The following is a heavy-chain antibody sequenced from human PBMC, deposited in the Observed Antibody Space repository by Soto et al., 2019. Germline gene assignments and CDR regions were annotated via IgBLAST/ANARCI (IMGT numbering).Heavy chain of an antibody. CDR3: ARVMGYGSGSYHIDS. D-gene: IGHD3-10*01. J-gene: IGHJ4*02. CDR2: SYYTGDT. V-gene: IGHV4-59*01. CDR1: GGSINRNY. Sequence: QVQLQESGPGLVKPSEILSLICTGSGGSINRNYWSWIRQPPGKGLEWIGFSYYTGDTDYNPSLKSRVSISLDTSKNQFSLRVNSVTAADTAVYYCARVMGYGSGSYHIDSWGQGALVTVSS.